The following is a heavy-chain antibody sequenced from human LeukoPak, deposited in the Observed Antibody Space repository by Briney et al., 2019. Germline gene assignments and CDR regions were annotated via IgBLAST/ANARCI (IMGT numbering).Heavy chain of an antibody. Sequence: SETLSLTCTVSGGSISSSSYYWGWIRERPGKGLELIGSIYYSGSTYYNRSLKRRVNVPVDTSTNQCSLQLRSVTAADTAVYYCAKRGSAAALGYWGQGTLTTVSS. J-gene: IGHJ4*02. D-gene: IGHD6-25*01. V-gene: IGHV4-39*07. CDR2: IYYSGST. CDR1: GGSISSSSYY. CDR3: AKRGSAAALGY.